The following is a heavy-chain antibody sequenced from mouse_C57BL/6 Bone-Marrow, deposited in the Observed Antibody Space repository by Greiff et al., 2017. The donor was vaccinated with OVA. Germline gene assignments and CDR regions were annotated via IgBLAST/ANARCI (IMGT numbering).Heavy chain of an antibody. Sequence: DVQLQESGTVLARPGASVKMSCKTSGYTFTSYWMHWVKQRPGQGLEWIGAIYPGNSDTSYNQKFKGKAKLTAVTSASTAYLELSSLTNEDSAVYYCRGDYDGYYAMDYWGQGTSVTVSS. D-gene: IGHD2-4*01. CDR3: RGDYDGYYAMDY. CDR2: IYPGNSDT. J-gene: IGHJ4*01. CDR1: GYTFTSYW. V-gene: IGHV1-5*01.